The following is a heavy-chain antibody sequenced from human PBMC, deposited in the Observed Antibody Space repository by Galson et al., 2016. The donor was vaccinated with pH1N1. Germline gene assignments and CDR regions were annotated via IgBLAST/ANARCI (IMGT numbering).Heavy chain of an antibody. CDR1: GFTFDSYG. J-gene: IGHJ5*02. CDR2: ITRNAGST. Sequence: SLRLSCAASGFTFDSYGMSWVRQVPGKGLEWVSGITRNAGSTDYIDSVRGRFTISRDNAKNSLYLQMNSLRVEDTAVYYCARDPSVSYCLGDCSPSWGQGTLVTVSS. D-gene: IGHD2-21*02. CDR3: ARDPSVSYCLGDCSPS. V-gene: IGHV3-20*04.